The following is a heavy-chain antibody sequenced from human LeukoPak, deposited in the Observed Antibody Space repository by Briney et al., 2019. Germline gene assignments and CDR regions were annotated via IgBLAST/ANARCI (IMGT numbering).Heavy chain of an antibody. CDR3: ARSPGWPHYSSGWYHDY. CDR2: IYYSGST. CDR1: GGSISSGGYY. J-gene: IGHJ4*02. Sequence: PSQTLSLTCTVSGGSISSGGYYWSWIRQPPGKGLEWIGYIYYSGSTNYNPSLKSRVTISVDTSKNQFSLKLSSVTAADTAVYYCARSPGWPHYSSGWYHDYWGQGTLVTVSS. D-gene: IGHD6-19*01. V-gene: IGHV4-61*08.